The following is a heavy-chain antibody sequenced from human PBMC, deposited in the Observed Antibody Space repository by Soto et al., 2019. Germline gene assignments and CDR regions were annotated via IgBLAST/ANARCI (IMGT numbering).Heavy chain of an antibody. CDR2: IYYSGST. J-gene: IGHJ4*02. CDR1: GGSINGGDDY. CDR3: ARGARSGYYDSSGYYSGFDYFDY. Sequence: PSETLSLTCTVSGGSINGGDDYWSWIRQPPGKGLEWIGYIYYSGSTYYNPSLKSRVTISVDTSKNQFSLKLSSVTAADTAVYYCARGARSGYYDSSGYYSGFDYFDYWGQGTLVTVSS. D-gene: IGHD3-22*01. V-gene: IGHV4-30-4*01.